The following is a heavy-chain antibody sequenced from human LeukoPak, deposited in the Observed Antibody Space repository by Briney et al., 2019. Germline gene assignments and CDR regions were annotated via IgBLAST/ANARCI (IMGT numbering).Heavy chain of an antibody. V-gene: IGHV3-74*01. CDR1: GFTFSSYW. D-gene: IGHD6-13*01. CDR3: ARASSSWYRY. J-gene: IGHJ4*02. Sequence: GGSLRLSCAASGFTFSSYWMHWVRQAPGTGLGWVSRINSDGSSTSYADSVKGRFTISRDNAKNTLYLQMNSLRAEDTAVYYCARASSSWYRYWGQGTLVTVSS. CDR2: INSDGSST.